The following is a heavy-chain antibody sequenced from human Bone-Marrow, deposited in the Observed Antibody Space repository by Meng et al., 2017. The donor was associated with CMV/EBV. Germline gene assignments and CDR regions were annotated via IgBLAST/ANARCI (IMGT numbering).Heavy chain of an antibody. CDR2: IDWDDDK. CDR3: ARMGIGHCSSTSDY. V-gene: IGHV2-70*20. CDR1: GFSRSTSGMG. Sequence: SGPTLAYPTPPLSLTCSFLGFSRSTSGMGVSWVRQPPEKALEWLALIDWDDDKYYSTSLKTRLTIPKATSKNQVVLTMTNMDPVDTATYYCARMGIGHCSSTSDYWGQGTLVTVSS. J-gene: IGHJ4*02. D-gene: IGHD2-2*01.